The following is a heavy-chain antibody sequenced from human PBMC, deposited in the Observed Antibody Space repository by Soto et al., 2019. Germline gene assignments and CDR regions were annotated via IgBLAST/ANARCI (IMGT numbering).Heavy chain of an antibody. CDR1: GFTFSSYG. V-gene: IGHV3-33*01. CDR2: IWYDGSNK. CDR3: AREVGATPYYYYGMDV. J-gene: IGHJ6*02. D-gene: IGHD1-26*01. Sequence: PGGSLRLSCAASGFTFSSYGMHWVRQAPGKGLEWVAVIWYDGSNKYYADSVKGRFTISRDNSKNTLYLQMNSLRAEDTAVYYCAREVGATPYYYYGMDVWGQWTTVTVSS.